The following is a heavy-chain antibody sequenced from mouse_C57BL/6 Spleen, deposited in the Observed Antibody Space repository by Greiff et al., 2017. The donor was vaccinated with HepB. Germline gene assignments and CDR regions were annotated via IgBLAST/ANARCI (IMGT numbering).Heavy chain of an antibody. Sequence: EVQLQQSGAELVRPGASVKLSCTASGFNIKDDYMHWVKQRPEQGLEWIGWIDPENGDTEYASKFQGKATITADTSSNTAYLQLSSLTSEDTAVYYCTTWKYSNYDRYFDVWGTGTTVTVSS. J-gene: IGHJ1*03. CDR1: GFNIKDDY. V-gene: IGHV14-4*01. CDR2: IDPENGDT. CDR3: TTWKYSNYDRYFDV. D-gene: IGHD2-5*01.